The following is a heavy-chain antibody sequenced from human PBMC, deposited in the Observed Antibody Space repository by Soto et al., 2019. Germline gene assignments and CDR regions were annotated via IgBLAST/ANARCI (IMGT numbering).Heavy chain of an antibody. CDR1: GGSITIGDYY. Sequence: QVHLQELGPGLVKPSQTLSLTCTVSGGSITIGDYYWTWVRQHPGKGLEWIVYIYYSGSTYYNPSLESRVTISLDTSKNQFALKLSSLPEADTAAYSGERGPYAGTAIDFWGQGPLVSVSS. V-gene: IGHV4-31*03. J-gene: IGHJ4*02. CDR3: ERGPYAGTAIDF. CDR2: IYYSGST. D-gene: IGHD6-13*01.